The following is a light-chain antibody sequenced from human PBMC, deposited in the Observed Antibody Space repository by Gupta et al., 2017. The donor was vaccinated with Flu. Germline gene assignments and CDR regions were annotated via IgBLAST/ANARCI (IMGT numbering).Light chain of an antibody. Sequence: SPLAASVGDRVTITWPASQGNNNYLNWYQKKPGEAPKLLVYRASSLQSGVPSRFSGSGSGTDFTLTISSLQPEDCGSYFCQQSYSTPLLTFGPGTKVDIK. CDR1: QGNNNY. CDR3: QQSYSTPLLT. V-gene: IGKV1-39*01. CDR2: RAS. J-gene: IGKJ3*01.